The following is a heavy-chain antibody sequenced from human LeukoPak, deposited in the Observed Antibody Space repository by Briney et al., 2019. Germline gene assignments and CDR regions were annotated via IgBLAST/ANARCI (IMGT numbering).Heavy chain of an antibody. Sequence: SVKVSCKASGFTFTSSAVQWVRQARGQRLEWIGWIVVGSGNTNYAQKFQERVTITRDMSTSTAYMELSSLGSEDTAVYYCAADRSGAGDYYYYMDVWGKGTTVTVSS. J-gene: IGHJ6*03. V-gene: IGHV1-58*01. CDR3: AADRSGAGDYYYYMDV. CDR1: GFTFTSSA. CDR2: IVVGSGNT. D-gene: IGHD3-10*01.